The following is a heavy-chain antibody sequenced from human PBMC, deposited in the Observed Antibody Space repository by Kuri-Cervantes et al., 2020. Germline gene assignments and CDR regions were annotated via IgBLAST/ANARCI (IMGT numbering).Heavy chain of an antibody. V-gene: IGHV4-59*01. CDR2: IYYSGST. CDR1: GGSISSYY. D-gene: IGHD3-9*01. Sequence: GSLRLSCTVSGGSISSYYWSWIRQPPGKGLEWIGYIYYSGSTNYNPSLRSRVTISVDTSKNQFSLKLSSVTAADTAVYYCAATADILTGYRYWYFGLWGRGTLVTVSS. J-gene: IGHJ2*01. CDR3: AATADILTGYRYWYFGL.